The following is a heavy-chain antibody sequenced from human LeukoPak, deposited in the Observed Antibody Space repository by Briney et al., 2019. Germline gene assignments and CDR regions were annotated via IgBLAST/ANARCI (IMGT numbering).Heavy chain of an antibody. CDR2: TIPIFGAT. CDR1: GGTFSGHA. CDR3: AGGDPFNYYMDV. J-gene: IGHJ6*03. Sequence: SVTVSFKASGGTFSGHAISWVRQAPGQGLEWMGGTIPIFGATNYTQRFQGRITITTDESTTTAYMELTSLRSEDTAVYFCAGGDPFNYYMDVWGKGTSVTVFS. V-gene: IGHV1-69*05. D-gene: IGHD4-17*01.